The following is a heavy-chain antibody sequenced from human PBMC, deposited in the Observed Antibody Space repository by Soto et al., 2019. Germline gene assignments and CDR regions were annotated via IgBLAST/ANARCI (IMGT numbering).Heavy chain of an antibody. J-gene: IGHJ2*01. V-gene: IGHV3-74*01. CDR2: INSDGSST. Sequence: EVQLVESGGGLVQPGGSLRLSCAASGFTFSSYWMHWVRQAPGKGLVWVSRINSDGSSTSDADSVKGRFTISRDNAKNTLYLQMNRLRAEDTAVYYCARGGSLNWYFDLWGRGTLVTVSS. CDR1: GFTFSSYW. CDR3: ARGGSLNWYFDL. D-gene: IGHD1-26*01.